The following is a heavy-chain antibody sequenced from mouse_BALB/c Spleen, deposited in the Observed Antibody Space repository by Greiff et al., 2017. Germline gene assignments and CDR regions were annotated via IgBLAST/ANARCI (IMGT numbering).Heavy chain of an antibody. V-gene: IGHV10-1*02. CDR1: GFTFNTYA. D-gene: IGHD1-1*01. CDR3: GRQGDYGSSYGGWFAY. J-gene: IGHJ3*01. CDR2: IRSKSNNYAT. Sequence: EVQLQQSGGGLVQPKGSLKLSCAASGFTFNTYAMNWVRQAPGKGLEWVARIRSKSNNYATYYADSVKDRFTISRDDSQSMLYLQMNNLKTEDTAMYYCGRQGDYGSSYGGWFAYWGQGTLVTVSA.